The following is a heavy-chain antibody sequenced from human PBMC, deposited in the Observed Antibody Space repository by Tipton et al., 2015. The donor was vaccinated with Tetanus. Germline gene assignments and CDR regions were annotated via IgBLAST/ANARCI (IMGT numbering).Heavy chain of an antibody. V-gene: IGHV5-51*03. CDR3: ARLGLGCSGGSCYKVVGAFDI. J-gene: IGHJ3*02. CDR2: IYPGDSDT. CDR1: GYSFTSYW. Sequence: QLVQSGAEVKKPGESLKISCKGSGYSFTSYWIGWVRQMPGKGLEWMGIIYPGDSDTRYSPSFQGQVTISADKSISTAYLQWSSLKASDTAMYYCARLGLGCSGGSCYKVVGAFDIWGQGTMVTVSS. D-gene: IGHD2-15*01.